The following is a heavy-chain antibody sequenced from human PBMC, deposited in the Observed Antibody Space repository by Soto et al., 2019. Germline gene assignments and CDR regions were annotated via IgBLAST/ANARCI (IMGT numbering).Heavy chain of an antibody. CDR1: GFTFSSYA. V-gene: IGHV3-23*01. D-gene: IGHD2-21*01. J-gene: IGHJ4*02. Sequence: PGGSLRLSCAASGFTFSSYAMSWVRQAPGKGLEWVSAISGSGGSTYYADSVKGRFTISRDNSKNTLYLQVNSLRAEDTAVYYCVIVVVFSYYFDYWGQGTLVTVSS. CDR2: ISGSGGST. CDR3: VIVVVFSYYFDY.